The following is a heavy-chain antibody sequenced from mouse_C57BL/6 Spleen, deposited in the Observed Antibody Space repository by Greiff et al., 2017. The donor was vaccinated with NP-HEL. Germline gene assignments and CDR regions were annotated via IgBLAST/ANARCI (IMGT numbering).Heavy chain of an antibody. D-gene: IGHD1-1*01. CDR3: ARGGLLRSWFAY. CDR2: ISSGSSTI. CDR1: GFTFSDYG. V-gene: IGHV5-17*01. Sequence: EVNVVESGGGLVKPGGSLKLSCAASGFTFSDYGMHWVRQAPAKGLEWVAYISSGSSTIYYADTVKGRFTISRDNAKNTLFLQMTSLRSEDTAMYYCARGGLLRSWFAYWGQGTLVTVSA. J-gene: IGHJ3*01.